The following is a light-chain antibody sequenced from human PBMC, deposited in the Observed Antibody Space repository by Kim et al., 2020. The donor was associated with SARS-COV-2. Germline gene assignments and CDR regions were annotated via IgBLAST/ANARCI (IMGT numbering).Light chain of an antibody. J-gene: IGKJ5*01. Sequence: ASVGDRDTITCRASQDIRNDLGWYQHNPGRAPKRLIYGASSLQSGVPSRFSGSGSGTEFTLTISRLQPEDFATDFCLQHKTYPITFGQGTRLEIK. CDR2: GAS. CDR1: QDIRND. V-gene: IGKV1-17*01. CDR3: LQHKTYPIT.